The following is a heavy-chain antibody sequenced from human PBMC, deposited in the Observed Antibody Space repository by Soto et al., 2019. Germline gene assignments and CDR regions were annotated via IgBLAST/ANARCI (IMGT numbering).Heavy chain of an antibody. V-gene: IGHV3-7*01. CDR3: ARDSAGKTDWGLRGAFDF. Sequence: EVQLVESGGGLVQPGGSLRLSCAASGFTFSSYYMSWVRQAQGKGLEWVANVNGDGSEKYYVDSVKGRFTVSRDNAKNSLYLQMTSLRAEDTAVYYCARDSAGKTDWGLRGAFDFWGQGTMVTVSS. CDR1: GFTFSSYY. D-gene: IGHD7-27*01. J-gene: IGHJ3*01. CDR2: VNGDGSEK.